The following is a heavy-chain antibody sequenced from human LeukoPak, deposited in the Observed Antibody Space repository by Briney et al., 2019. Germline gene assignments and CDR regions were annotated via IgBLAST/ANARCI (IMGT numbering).Heavy chain of an antibody. J-gene: IGHJ4*02. V-gene: IGHV4-59*01. CDR2: IEYTGST. D-gene: IGHD5-24*01. CDR3: AREVGDGQYHFDY. Sequence: SETLSLTCTVSGDSSSSFYWSWLRQPPGKGLEWIGYIEYTGSTNYNPSLKSRVTISVDTSKNQFSLKLSSVSAADTAVYYCAREVGDGQYHFDYWGQGTLVTVSS. CDR1: GDSSSSFY.